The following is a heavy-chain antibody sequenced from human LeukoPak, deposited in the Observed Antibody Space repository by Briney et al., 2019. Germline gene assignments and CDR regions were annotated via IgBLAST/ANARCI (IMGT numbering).Heavy chain of an antibody. CDR1: GYTFTGYY. J-gene: IGHJ4*02. Sequence: GASVSVSCTASGYTFTGYYMHWVRQAPGQGRKLMGWITPNSGATNYAQNFQSRVTMTSDTSISTAYMELSRLRSDDTAVYYCAVDTTVIGGYWGQGTLVTVSS. CDR3: AVDTTVIGGY. CDR2: ITPNSGAT. V-gene: IGHV1-2*02. D-gene: IGHD4-17*01.